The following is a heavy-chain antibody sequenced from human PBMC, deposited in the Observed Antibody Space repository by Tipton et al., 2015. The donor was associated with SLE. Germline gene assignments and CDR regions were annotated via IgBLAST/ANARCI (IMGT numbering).Heavy chain of an antibody. Sequence: LRLSCSASGDSISSSSYYWGWIRQPPEKGLEWIGSINYSGSTYYNPSLKSRVTMSIDTSKNQFFLKLTSVTAADTAVYYCARVALRVWFNRFDSWGQGTLVTVSS. CDR3: ARVALRVWFNRFDS. J-gene: IGHJ5*01. CDR2: INYSGST. V-gene: IGHV4-39*01. CDR1: GDSISSSSYY. D-gene: IGHD2-15*01.